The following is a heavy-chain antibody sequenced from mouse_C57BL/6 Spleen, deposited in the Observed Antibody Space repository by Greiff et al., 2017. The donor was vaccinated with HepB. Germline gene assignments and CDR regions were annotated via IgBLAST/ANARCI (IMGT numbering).Heavy chain of an antibody. J-gene: IGHJ1*03. V-gene: IGHV1-7*01. Sequence: LVESGAELAKPGASVKLSCKASGYTFTSYWMHWVKQRPGQGLEWIGYINPSSGYTKYNQKFKDKATLTADKSSSTAYMQLSSLTYEDSAVYYCSDGYYPSYWSFDVWGTGTTVTVSS. CDR3: SDGYYPSYWSFDV. D-gene: IGHD2-3*01. CDR1: GYTFTSYW. CDR2: INPSSGYT.